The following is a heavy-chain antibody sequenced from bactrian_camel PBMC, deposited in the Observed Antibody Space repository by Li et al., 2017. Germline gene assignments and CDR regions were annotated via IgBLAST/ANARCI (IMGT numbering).Heavy chain of an antibody. V-gene: IGHV3S5*01. D-gene: IGHD3*01. J-gene: IGHJ4*01. CDR3: AAGKPGWFCRFGSERAYPF. Sequence: QLVESGGGSVQVGGSLRLSCVASGDTISRYCMGWFRQIPGKEREVVASISMHGLGTYFAPSWEGRFAISQDKANHTIYLQMNGLNPDDTGMYYCAAGKPGWFCRFGSERAYPFWGQGTQVTVS. CDR1: GDTISRYC. CDR2: ISMHGLGT.